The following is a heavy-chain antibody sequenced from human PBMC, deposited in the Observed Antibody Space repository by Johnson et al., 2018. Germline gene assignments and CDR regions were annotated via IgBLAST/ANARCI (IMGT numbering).Heavy chain of an antibody. CDR2: IKQDGDKK. V-gene: IGHV3-7*01. J-gene: IGHJ6*03. CDR1: GFTFSTYW. Sequence: EVQLVESGGGLVQPGGSLRLSCVASGFTFSTYWMSWVRQAPGKGLEWVANIKQDGDKKYYVDSVRGRFTISRDNAKNSLYLQINSRRAEDTAEYYCARHYMDVWGKGTTVTVSS. CDR3: ARHYMDV.